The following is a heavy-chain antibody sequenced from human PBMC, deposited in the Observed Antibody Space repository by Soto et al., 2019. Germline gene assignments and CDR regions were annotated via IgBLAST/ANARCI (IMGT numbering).Heavy chain of an antibody. CDR2: IYSGGST. CDR1: GFTVSSNY. D-gene: IGHD6-19*01. V-gene: IGHV3-66*01. CDR3: ARDRIAVAGNLVYFQH. Sequence: EVQLVEAGGGLVQPGGSLRLSCAASGFTVSSNYMSWVRQAPGKGLEWVSVIYSGGSTYYADSVKGRFTISRDNSMNTRYLVMNILRAEDTAVYYCARDRIAVAGNLVYFQHWGQGTLVTVSS. J-gene: IGHJ1*01.